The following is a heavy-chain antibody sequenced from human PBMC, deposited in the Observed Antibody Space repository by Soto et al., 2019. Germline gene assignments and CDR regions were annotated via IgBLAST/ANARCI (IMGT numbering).Heavy chain of an antibody. J-gene: IGHJ4*02. CDR3: ARMIFGRSGEYYFDY. V-gene: IGHV2-70*17. D-gene: IGHD3-3*01. CDR2: IDWDDAK. CDR1: GFSLSTSRVS. Sequence: SGPTLVNPTQTLTLTCTFSGFSLSTSRVSVTWIRQPPEKALEWLARIDWDDAKFFNTSLKTRLTVSKDTSKNQVVLTMTHMDPVDTATYYCARMIFGRSGEYYFDYWGQGILVTVSS.